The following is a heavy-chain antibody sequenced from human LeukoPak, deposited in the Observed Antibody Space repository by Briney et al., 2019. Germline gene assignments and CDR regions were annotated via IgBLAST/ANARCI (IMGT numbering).Heavy chain of an antibody. J-gene: IGHJ5*02. V-gene: IGHV1-69*13. CDR2: IIPIFGTA. CDR3: ARVGSSGWYVLNWFDP. Sequence: GASVKVSCKASGYTFTSYAMNWVRQAPGQGLEWMGGIIPIFGTANYAQKFQGRVTITADESTSTAYMELSSLRSEDTAVYYCARVGSSGWYVLNWFDPWGQGTLVTVSS. CDR1: GYTFTSYA. D-gene: IGHD6-19*01.